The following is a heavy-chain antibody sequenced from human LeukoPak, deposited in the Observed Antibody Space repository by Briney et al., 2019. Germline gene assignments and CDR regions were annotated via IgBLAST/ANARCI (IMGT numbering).Heavy chain of an antibody. CDR2: IRYDGSNK. CDR3: ARETENYYGSVYAFDI. CDR1: GFTFSSYG. Sequence: GGSLRLSCAASGFTFSSYGMHWVRQAPGKGLEWVAFIRYDGSNKYYADSVKGRFTISRDNSKNTLYLQMNSLRAEDTAVYYCARETENYYGSVYAFDIWGQGTMVTVSS. D-gene: IGHD3-10*01. J-gene: IGHJ3*02. V-gene: IGHV3-30*02.